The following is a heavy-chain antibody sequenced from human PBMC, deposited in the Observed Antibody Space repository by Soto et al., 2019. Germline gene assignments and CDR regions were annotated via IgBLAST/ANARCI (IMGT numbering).Heavy chain of an antibody. CDR1: GYTFTSYD. J-gene: IGHJ5*02. CDR3: ASTYYDFWRGYGEGQNWFAP. V-gene: IGHV1-8*01. Sequence: QVQLVQSGAEVKKPGASVKVSCKASGYTFTSYDINWVRQATGQGLEWMGWMNPNSGNTGYAQKFQGRVTMTRNTSIGTVYMELSSLRSEDTAVYYCASTYYDFWRGYGEGQNWFAPWGQGTLVTVSS. D-gene: IGHD3-3*01. CDR2: MNPNSGNT.